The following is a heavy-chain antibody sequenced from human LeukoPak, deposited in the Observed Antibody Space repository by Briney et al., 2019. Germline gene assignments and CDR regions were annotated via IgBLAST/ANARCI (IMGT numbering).Heavy chain of an antibody. CDR1: AYTFTSYD. CDR3: ARGHGPGGSRWRNLDH. CDR2: MDPNSGNT. D-gene: IGHD6-13*01. Sequence: ASVKVSCKASAYTFTSYDINWVPDATGQGLEWMGWMDPNSGNTAYAQKFQGRVTMTRDTSISTAYMELSSLRSEDTAVYYCARGHGPGGSRWRNLDHWGQGTLVTVSS. J-gene: IGHJ4*02. V-gene: IGHV1-8*01.